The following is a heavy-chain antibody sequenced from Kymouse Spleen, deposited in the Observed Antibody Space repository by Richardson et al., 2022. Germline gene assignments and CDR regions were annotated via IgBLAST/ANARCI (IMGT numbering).Heavy chain of an antibody. CDR2: INHSGST. CDR1: GGSFSGYY. J-gene: IGHJ6*02. V-gene: IGHV4-34*01. D-gene: IGHD1-7*01. CDR3: ARGRCITGTTKRNYYGMDV. Sequence: QVQLQQWGAGLLKPSETLSLTCAVYGGSFSGYYWSWIRQPPGKGLEWIGEINHSGSTNYNPSLKSRVTISVDTSKNQFSLKLSSVTAADTAVYYCARGRCITGTTKRNYYGMDVWGQGTTVTVSS.